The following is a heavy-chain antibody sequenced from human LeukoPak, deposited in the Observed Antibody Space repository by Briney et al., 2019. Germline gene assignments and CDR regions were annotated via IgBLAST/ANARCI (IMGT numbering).Heavy chain of an antibody. D-gene: IGHD2-2*01. J-gene: IGHJ6*03. CDR2: NYYSGST. CDR1: GASISSHY. V-gene: IGHV4-59*11. CDR3: ARDRGAIVVVPAAIEQGYYYYYMDV. Sequence: PSEALSLTCTVSGASISSHYWSWVRQPPGKGLEWIGNNYYSGSTNYNPSLKSRVTISLDTSKNQFSLKLRSVIAADTAVYYCARDRGAIVVVPAAIEQGYYYYYMDVWGKGTTVTVSS.